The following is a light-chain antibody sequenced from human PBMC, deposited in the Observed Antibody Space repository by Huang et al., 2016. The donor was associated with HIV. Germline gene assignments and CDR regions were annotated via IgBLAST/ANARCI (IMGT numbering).Light chain of an antibody. V-gene: IGKV3-15*01. J-gene: IGKJ2*01. CDR2: AAS. CDR1: QTVSSH. Sequence: EIVMTQSPATLSVSPGERATLSCRASQTVSSHLAWYQQKPGQAPRLLIYAASTRATDIPARVSGSGSGTEFTLTISSLQSEDFAVYYCQHYRVWPPVYTFGQGTKLEIK. CDR3: QHYRVWPPVYT.